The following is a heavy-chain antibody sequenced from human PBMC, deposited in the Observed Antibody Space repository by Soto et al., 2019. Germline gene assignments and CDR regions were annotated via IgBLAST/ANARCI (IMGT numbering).Heavy chain of an antibody. Sequence: QITLKESVPTLVKPTQTLTLTCTFSGFSLSTSGVGVGWIRQPPGKALEWLALIYWDDDKRYSSSLNSRLTITKDTSKNQVVLTMTNMDPVDTATYYCAHSRPPRLLDYWGQGTLVTVSS. V-gene: IGHV2-5*02. J-gene: IGHJ4*02. CDR1: GFSLSTSGVG. CDR3: AHSRPPRLLDY. D-gene: IGHD6-6*01. CDR2: IYWDDDK.